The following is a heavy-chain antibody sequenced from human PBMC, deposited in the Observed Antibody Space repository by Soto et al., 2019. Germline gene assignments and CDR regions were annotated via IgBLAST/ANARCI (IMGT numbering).Heavy chain of an antibody. CDR3: AKDRSTMRWFDP. D-gene: IGHD1-1*01. CDR2: VQMSGTT. V-gene: IGHV4-4*07. Sequence: PSETLSLTCAVSGASVRSYHWSWIRQAAGKGLEWIGRVQMSGTTNYNPSLKTRVTMSSDTSRNEVSLTMTSVTAADTAVYFCAKDRSTMRWFDPWGQGILVTV. J-gene: IGHJ5*02. CDR1: GASVRSYH.